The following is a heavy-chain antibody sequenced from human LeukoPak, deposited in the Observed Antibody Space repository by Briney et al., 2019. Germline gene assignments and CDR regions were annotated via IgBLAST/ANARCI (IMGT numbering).Heavy chain of an antibody. CDR1: GFTFNTYA. CDR2: ISSSGGNT. V-gene: IGHV3-23*01. D-gene: IGHD3-16*01. CDR3: AKRPNWDYFDY. J-gene: IGHJ4*02. Sequence: PGGPLRLSCAASGFTFNTYAMTWVRQGPGKGLEWVSAISSSGGNTYYADSVKGRFTISRDNSKNTLYLQMSSLRAEDTAVYYCAKRPNWDYFDYWSQGTLVTVSS.